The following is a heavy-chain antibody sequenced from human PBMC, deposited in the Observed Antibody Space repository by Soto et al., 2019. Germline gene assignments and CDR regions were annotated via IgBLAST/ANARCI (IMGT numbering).Heavy chain of an antibody. CDR1: GFTFSSYS. J-gene: IGHJ4*02. CDR3: ARRSEQLVAFDY. D-gene: IGHD6-13*01. V-gene: IGHV3-21*01. Sequence: EVQLVESGGGLVKPGGSLRLSCAASGFTFSSYSMNWVRQAPGKGLEWVSSISSSSSYIYYADSVKGRFTISRDNAKNPRYLQMNSLRAEDTAVYYCARRSEQLVAFDYWGQGTLVTVSS. CDR2: ISSSSSYI.